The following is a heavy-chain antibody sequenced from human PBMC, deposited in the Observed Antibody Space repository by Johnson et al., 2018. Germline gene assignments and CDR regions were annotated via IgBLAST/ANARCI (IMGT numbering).Heavy chain of an antibody. D-gene: IGHD4-17*01. CDR1: RFTLSDFY. J-gene: IGHJ3*01. Sequence: QVQLVQSGGGLVKPGGSPRLSCAASRFTLSDFYMSRIRQAPGKGLQWVSYISSSRRTIDYADSVTGRFTVSRYNAQNSLYLQMNSLRAVDKAVYYSASAMRAGKGDYNFAYVWGKGTGVTVSS. V-gene: IGHV3-11*04. CDR3: ASAMRAGKGDYNFAYV. CDR2: ISSSRRTI.